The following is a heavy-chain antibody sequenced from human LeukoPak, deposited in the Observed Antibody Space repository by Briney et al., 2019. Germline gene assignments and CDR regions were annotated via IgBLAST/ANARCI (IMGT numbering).Heavy chain of an antibody. D-gene: IGHD2-15*01. CDR1: GFTFSRYE. CDR3: ARDTRNVVVVAAGAFDI. Sequence: GGSLRLSCAASGFTFSRYEMNWVGQAPGKGREWVSYISSSGSTIYYADSVKGRFTISRDNAKNSLYLQMNSLRAEDTAVYYCARDTRNVVVVAAGAFDIWGQGTIVTVSS. V-gene: IGHV3-48*03. CDR2: ISSSGSTI. J-gene: IGHJ3*02.